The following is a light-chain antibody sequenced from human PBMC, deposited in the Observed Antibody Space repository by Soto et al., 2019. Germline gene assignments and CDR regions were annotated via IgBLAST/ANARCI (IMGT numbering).Light chain of an antibody. CDR2: DVS. V-gene: IGLV2-11*01. CDR3: CSYAGSYVV. CDR1: SSDVGGYNY. Sequence: QSALTQPRSVSVSPGQSVTISCTGTSSDVGGYNYVSWYQPHPGKAPKLMIYDVSTRRSGVPDLFSGSKSGNTASLTISGLQAEDEADYYCCSYAGSYVVFGGGTKLTVL. J-gene: IGLJ2*01.